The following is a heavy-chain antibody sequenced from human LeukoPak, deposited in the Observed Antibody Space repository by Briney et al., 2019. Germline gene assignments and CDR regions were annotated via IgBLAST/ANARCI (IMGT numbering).Heavy chain of an antibody. CDR3: ARVYSRSWYEDYFDY. V-gene: IGHV4-59*01. D-gene: IGHD6-13*01. CDR2: IYYSGNT. J-gene: IGHJ4*02. CDR1: GDSISSYY. Sequence: SETLSLTCTVSGDSISSYYWSWIRQPPGKGLEWIGYIYYSGNTNYNPSLKSRVTISVDMSKNQFSLKLTSVTAADTAMYYCARVYSRSWYEDYFDYWGQGTLVTVSS.